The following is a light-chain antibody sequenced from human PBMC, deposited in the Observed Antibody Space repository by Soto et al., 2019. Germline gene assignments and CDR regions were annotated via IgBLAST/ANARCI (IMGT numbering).Light chain of an antibody. Sequence: IQMTQSPSTVSAYVGDSVTITCRASQSITTWLAWYQQRQGKAPKLLIYDVSSLQSGGPSRFSGSGAGTEFTLTISSLQPDDFATYYCQHYKMYSPWTVGQGTKVDIK. CDR3: QHYKMYSPWT. V-gene: IGKV1-5*01. CDR1: QSITTW. CDR2: DVS. J-gene: IGKJ1*01.